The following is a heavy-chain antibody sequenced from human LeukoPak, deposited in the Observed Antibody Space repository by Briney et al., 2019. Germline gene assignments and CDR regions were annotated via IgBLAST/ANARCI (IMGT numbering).Heavy chain of an antibody. CDR2: IYHSGST. V-gene: IGHV4-4*02. CDR3: VTLNYYDSSGDDY. CDR1: GGSISSSNW. D-gene: IGHD3-22*01. Sequence: SGTLSLTCAVSGGSISSSNWWSWVRQPPGKGLEWIGEIYHSGSTNYNPSLKSRVTISVDKSKNQFSLKLSSVTAADTAVYYCVTLNYYDSSGDDYWGQGTLVTVSS. J-gene: IGHJ4*02.